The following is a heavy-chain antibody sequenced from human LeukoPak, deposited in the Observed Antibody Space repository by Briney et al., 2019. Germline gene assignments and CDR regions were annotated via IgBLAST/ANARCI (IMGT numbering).Heavy chain of an antibody. CDR1: GYTFTGYY. V-gene: IGHV1-2*06. J-gene: IGHJ4*02. D-gene: IGHD5-18*01. Sequence: ASVKVSCKASGYTFTGYYMHWVRQAPGQGLEWMGRINPNSGGTNYTQKFQGRVTMTRDTSISTAYMELSRLRSDDTAVYYCARVPPYRYSYGPFDYWGQGTLVTVSS. CDR2: INPNSGGT. CDR3: ARVPPYRYSYGPFDY.